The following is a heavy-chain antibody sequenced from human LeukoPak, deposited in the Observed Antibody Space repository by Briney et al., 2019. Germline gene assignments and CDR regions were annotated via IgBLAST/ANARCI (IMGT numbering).Heavy chain of an antibody. CDR1: GFTFNTYG. CDR3: ARDAGTIVS. Sequence: GGSLRLSCAASGFTFNTYGIHWVRQAPGKGLEWVAVISYDGSNKHYADSVKGRFTISRDNSKNTLYLQMNSLRAEDTAVYYCARDAGTIVSWGQGTLVTVSS. D-gene: IGHD6-13*01. V-gene: IGHV3-30*03. CDR2: ISYDGSNK. J-gene: IGHJ5*02.